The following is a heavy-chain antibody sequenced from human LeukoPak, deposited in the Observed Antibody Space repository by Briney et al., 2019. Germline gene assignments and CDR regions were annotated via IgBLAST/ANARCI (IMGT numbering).Heavy chain of an antibody. V-gene: IGHV3-30*02. D-gene: IGHD3-10*01. Sequence: GGSLKLSCAASGFNIEGHNMHWVRQAPGKGLECVSFIQHDGGRKWYVDSVKGRFTISRDNSKNTLSLQMNDLRLKDTAVYYCAKDFGSGRYAFDIWGQGTIVTVPS. J-gene: IGHJ3*02. CDR2: IQHDGGRK. CDR3: AKDFGSGRYAFDI. CDR1: GFNIEGHN.